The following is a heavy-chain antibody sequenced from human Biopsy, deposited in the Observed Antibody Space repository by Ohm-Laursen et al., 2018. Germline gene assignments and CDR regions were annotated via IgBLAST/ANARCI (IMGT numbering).Heavy chain of an antibody. J-gene: IGHJ6*02. D-gene: IGHD2/OR15-2a*01. CDR2: VYYSGTT. CDR1: GGSISSDW. V-gene: IGHV4-59*01. CDR3: TRATNSTGWPYYYFYGMDI. Sequence: GTLSLTCTVSGGSISSDWWSWIRQTPGKGLEWIGYVYYSGTTTYNPSLRSRVTISVDTSMHQISLRLQSVTAADTAIYYCTRATNSTGWPYYYFYGMDIWGQGTTVTVS.